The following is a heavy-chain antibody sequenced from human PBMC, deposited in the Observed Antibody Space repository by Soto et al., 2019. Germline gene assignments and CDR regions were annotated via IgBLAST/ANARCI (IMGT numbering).Heavy chain of an antibody. Sequence: EVQLVESGGGLVKPGGALRLSCVASGFTFSTTWMNWVRQAPGKGLEWVGRIGSKTEGGTTNYATPVKGRFTISRDDSKNTLYLQMDSLKTEDTAVYYCTTVSYSKSGSWGQGILVPVSS. CDR1: GFTFSTTW. J-gene: IGHJ5*02. D-gene: IGHD4-4*01. V-gene: IGHV3-15*07. CDR2: IGSKTEGGTT. CDR3: TTVSYSKSGS.